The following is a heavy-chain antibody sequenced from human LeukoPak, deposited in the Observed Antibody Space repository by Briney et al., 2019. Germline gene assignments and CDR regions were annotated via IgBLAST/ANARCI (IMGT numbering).Heavy chain of an antibody. CDR2: ISAYNGNT. V-gene: IGHV1-18*01. D-gene: IGHD3-22*01. Sequence: ASVKVSCKASGYTFTSYGISWVRQAPGQGLEWMGWISAYNGNTNYAQKLQGRVTMATDTSTSTAYMELRSLRSDDTAVYYCARDPEGYDSSGYRYAFDIWGQGAMVTVSS. CDR1: GYTFTSYG. J-gene: IGHJ3*02. CDR3: ARDPEGYDSSGYRYAFDI.